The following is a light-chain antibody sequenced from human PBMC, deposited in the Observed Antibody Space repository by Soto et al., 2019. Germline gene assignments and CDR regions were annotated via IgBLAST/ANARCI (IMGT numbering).Light chain of an antibody. V-gene: IGLV1-40*01. J-gene: IGLJ2*01. Sequence: QSVLTQPPSVSGAPGQRVTISCTGSSSNIGAGYDVHWYQQLPGTAPKLLIYGKSNRPSGVPDRFSGSKSGTSASLAITGLQAEDEADYYCQSHDSTVSVVFGGGTKLTVL. CDR2: GKS. CDR1: SSNIGAGYD. CDR3: QSHDSTVSVV.